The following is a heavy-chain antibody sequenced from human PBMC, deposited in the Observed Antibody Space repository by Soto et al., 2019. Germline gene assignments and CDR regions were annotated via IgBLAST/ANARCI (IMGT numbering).Heavy chain of an antibody. D-gene: IGHD6-19*01. Sequence: QVQLVESGGGVVQPGRSLRLSCAASGFTFSSYAMHWVRQAPGKGLEWVAVISYDGSNKYYADSVKGRFTISRDNSKNTLYLQMNSLRAEDTAVYYCASLIAVAGLAPMRSFDYWGQGTLVTVSS. CDR3: ASLIAVAGLAPMRSFDY. CDR1: GFTFSSYA. J-gene: IGHJ4*02. CDR2: ISYDGSNK. V-gene: IGHV3-30-3*01.